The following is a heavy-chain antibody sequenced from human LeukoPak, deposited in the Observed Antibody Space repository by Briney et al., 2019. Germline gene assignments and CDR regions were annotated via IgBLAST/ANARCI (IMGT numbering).Heavy chain of an antibody. CDR3: AKRGNWGFFDY. D-gene: IGHD7-27*01. CDR1: GGSISSGGYS. CDR2: IYHSGST. J-gene: IGHJ4*02. Sequence: SETLSLTCAVSGGSISSGGYSWSWIRQPPGKGLEWIGSIYHSGSTYFNPSLKSRVTISVDTSKNQFSLKLSSVTAADTAVYYCAKRGNWGFFDYWGQGTLVTVSS. V-gene: IGHV4-30-2*03.